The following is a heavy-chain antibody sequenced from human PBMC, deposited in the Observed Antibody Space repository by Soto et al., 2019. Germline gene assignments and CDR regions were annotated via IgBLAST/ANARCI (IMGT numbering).Heavy chain of an antibody. J-gene: IGHJ4*02. V-gene: IGHV1-18*04. CDR3: ARDPAPHVDTGQKFDF. CDR2: ISAYNGNT. Sequence: QVQLVQSGAEVKKPGASVRVSCKAPGYTFTSYGVSWVRQAPGQGLEWMGSISAYNGNTKYAQKLQGRLPMTTDTSTSTAYRDLRSLRSDDTAMYYCARDPAPHVDTGQKFDFWGQGTLVTVSS. D-gene: IGHD5-18*01. CDR1: GYTFTSYG.